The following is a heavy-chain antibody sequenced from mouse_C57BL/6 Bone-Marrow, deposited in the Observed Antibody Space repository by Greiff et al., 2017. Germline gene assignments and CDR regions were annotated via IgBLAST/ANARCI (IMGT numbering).Heavy chain of an antibody. CDR2: IHPNSGST. Sequence: QLQQPGAQLVKPGASVKLSCKASGYPFTSYWLHWVKQRPGQGLEWIGIIHPNSGSTNYNEKFKSKATLTVDKSSSTAYMHLSSLTSEDSAVYYCARLRDGYWFAYGGQGTLVTVSA. V-gene: IGHV1-64*01. D-gene: IGHD2-3*01. CDR3: ARLRDGYWFAY. J-gene: IGHJ3*01. CDR1: GYPFTSYW.